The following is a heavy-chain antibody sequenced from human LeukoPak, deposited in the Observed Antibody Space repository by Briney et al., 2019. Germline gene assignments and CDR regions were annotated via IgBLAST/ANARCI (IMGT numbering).Heavy chain of an antibody. V-gene: IGHV3-23*01. CDR1: GFSFSSYA. D-gene: IGHD2-21*01. CDR2: IIGSDGRT. Sequence: GGSLRLSCAASGFSFSSYAMSWVRQAPGKGLEWVSYIIGSDGRTWYPDSVKGRLTISRDNSKNMLYLQMNNQRAEDTSVYYCARDRRFPDDVFDIWGQGTMVTVSS. J-gene: IGHJ3*02. CDR3: ARDRRFPDDVFDI.